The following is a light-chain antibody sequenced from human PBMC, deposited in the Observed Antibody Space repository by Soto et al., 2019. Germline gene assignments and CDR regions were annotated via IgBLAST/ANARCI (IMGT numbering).Light chain of an antibody. J-gene: IGLJ2*01. Sequence: QSVLTQPASVSGSPGQSITISCTGTNNDVGGHMYVSWYQHQAGKVPKPIIYEIDNRPSGVSDRFSGSKSGNTASLTISGLQAEDEAAYYCSAYRRGIIVFGGGTKVTVL. V-gene: IGLV2-14*01. CDR2: EID. CDR3: SAYRRGIIV. CDR1: NNDVGGHMY.